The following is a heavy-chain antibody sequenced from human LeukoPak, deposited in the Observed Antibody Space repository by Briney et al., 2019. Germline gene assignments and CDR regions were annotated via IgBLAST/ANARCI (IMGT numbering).Heavy chain of an antibody. CDR1: GFTFDDYA. V-gene: IGHV3-9*01. CDR3: ARDYGITIFGVVPYYFDY. D-gene: IGHD3-3*01. Sequence: GGSLRLSCAASGFTFDDYAMHWVRQVPGKGLEWVSGIGWNSGTIHYADSVKGRFTISRDNAKNSLYLQMNSLRAEDTAVYYCARDYGITIFGVVPYYFDYWGQGTLVTVSS. CDR2: IGWNSGTI. J-gene: IGHJ4*02.